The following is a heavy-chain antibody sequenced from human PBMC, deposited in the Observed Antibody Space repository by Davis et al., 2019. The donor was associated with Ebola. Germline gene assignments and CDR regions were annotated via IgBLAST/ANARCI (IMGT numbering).Heavy chain of an antibody. V-gene: IGHV1-2*02. J-gene: IGHJ6*02. CDR1: GYTFTGYY. D-gene: IGHD2-15*01. Sequence: ASVKVSCKASGYTFTGYYMHWVRQAPGQGLEWMGWINPNSGGTNYAQKFQGRVTMTRDTSISTAYMELSRLRSDDTAVYYCAREGWDIVVVVAPKDYYYGMDVWGQGTLVTVSS. CDR2: INPNSGGT. CDR3: AREGWDIVVVVAPKDYYYGMDV.